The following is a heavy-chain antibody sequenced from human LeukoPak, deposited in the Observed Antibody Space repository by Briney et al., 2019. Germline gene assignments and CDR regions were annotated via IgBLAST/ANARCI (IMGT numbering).Heavy chain of an antibody. CDR2: IYYSGST. CDR3: ARGVGYGDYNAFDI. V-gene: IGHV4-39*07. CDR1: GGSISSGSYY. Sequence: SETLSLTCTVSGGSISSGSYYWSWIRQPAGKGLEWIGSIYYSGSTYYNPSLKSRVTISVDRSKNQFSLKLSSVTAADTAVYYCARGVGYGDYNAFDIWGQGTMVTVSS. J-gene: IGHJ3*02. D-gene: IGHD4-17*01.